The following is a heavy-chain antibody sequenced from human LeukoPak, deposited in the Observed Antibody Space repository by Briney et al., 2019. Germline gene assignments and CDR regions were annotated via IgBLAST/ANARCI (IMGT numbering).Heavy chain of an antibody. Sequence: GGSLRLSCAASGFTFSSYAMSWVRQAPGKGLEWVSAISSSAGTTYCADSVKGRFTISRDNSKNTLYLQMNSLRADDTAVYYCARDGKSSGWYYWGQGTLVTVSS. CDR1: GFTFSSYA. CDR2: ISSSAGTT. D-gene: IGHD6-19*01. CDR3: ARDGKSSGWYY. V-gene: IGHV3-23*01. J-gene: IGHJ4*02.